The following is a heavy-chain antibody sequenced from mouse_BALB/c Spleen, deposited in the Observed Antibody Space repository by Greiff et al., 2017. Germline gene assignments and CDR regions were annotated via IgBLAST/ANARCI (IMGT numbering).Heavy chain of an antibody. CDR1: GFTFSSFG. CDR3: AREGDGYYAMDY. CDR2: LSGGSSTI. Sequence: EVKLQESGGGLVQPGGSRKLSCAASGFTFSSFGMHWVRQAPEKGLEWVAYLSGGSSTIDYAEKVKGRFTISRDKPKNTLFLQMTSLRSDDKAMYYCAREGDGYYAMDYWGQGTSVTVSS. J-gene: IGHJ4*01. V-gene: IGHV5-17*02.